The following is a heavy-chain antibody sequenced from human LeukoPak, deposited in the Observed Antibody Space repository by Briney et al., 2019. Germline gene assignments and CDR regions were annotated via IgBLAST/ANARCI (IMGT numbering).Heavy chain of an antibody. CDR3: ARDFTMVRGDYYYYGMDV. J-gene: IGHJ6*02. V-gene: IGHV1-69*13. CDR1: GGTFSSYA. D-gene: IGHD3-10*01. Sequence: ASVEVSCKASGGTFSSYAISWVRQAPGQGLEWMGGIIPIFGTANYAQKFQGRVTITADESTSTAYMELSSLRSEDTAVYYCARDFTMVRGDYYYYGMDVWGQGTTVTVSS. CDR2: IIPIFGTA.